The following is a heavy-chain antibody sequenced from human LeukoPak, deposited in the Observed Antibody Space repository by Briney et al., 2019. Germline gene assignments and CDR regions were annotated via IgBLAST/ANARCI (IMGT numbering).Heavy chain of an antibody. CDR2: IFHTGHT. CDR3: ARGFYGSGSQFDY. J-gene: IGHJ4*02. Sequence: SETLSLTCAVSGGSISSGDYPWSWIRQPPGKGLEWIGYIFHTGHTSYNPSLKSRVTISVDMSKNQLSLKLSSVSAADTAVYYCARGFYGSGSQFDYWGQGTLVTISS. D-gene: IGHD3-10*01. CDR1: GGSISSGDYP. V-gene: IGHV4-30-2*01.